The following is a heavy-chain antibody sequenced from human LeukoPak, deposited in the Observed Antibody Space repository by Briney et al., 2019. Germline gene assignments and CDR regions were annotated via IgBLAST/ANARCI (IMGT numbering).Heavy chain of an antibody. J-gene: IGHJ6*04. V-gene: IGHV3-48*03. CDR2: ISASGTLT. CDR1: GFSFSSYE. CDR3: AELGITMIGGV. Sequence: GGSLRLSCTASGFSFSSYEMNWVRQAPGKGLEWISYISASGTLTHYADSVEGRFTISRDNAKNSLYLQMNSLRAEDTAVYYCAELGITMIGGVWGKGTTVTISS. D-gene: IGHD3-10*02.